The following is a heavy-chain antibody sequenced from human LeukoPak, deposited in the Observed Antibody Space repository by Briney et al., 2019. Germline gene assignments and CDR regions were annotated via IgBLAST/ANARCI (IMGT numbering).Heavy chain of an antibody. Sequence: GGSLRLSCAASGFTFSSSWMHWVRQTPGQGLVWVSRINPDGSTTSHADSVKGRFTLSRDNAKNTVYLQMNSLRAEDTAVYYCARGVGGDRDYWGQGTLVTVSS. J-gene: IGHJ4*02. CDR2: INPDGSTT. D-gene: IGHD2-21*02. CDR1: GFTFSSSW. CDR3: ARGVGGDRDY. V-gene: IGHV3-74*01.